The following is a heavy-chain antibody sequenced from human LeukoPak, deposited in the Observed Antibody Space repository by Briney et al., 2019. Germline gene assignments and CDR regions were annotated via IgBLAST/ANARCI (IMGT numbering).Heavy chain of an antibody. CDR1: GDSFSSNSAA. CDR2: TYYRSKLYN. J-gene: IGHJ6*03. CDR3: ARGLWFGEFSDYYYYMDV. D-gene: IGHD3-10*01. V-gene: IGHV6-1*01. Sequence: SQTLSLTCAISGDSFSSNSAAWNWIRQSPSRGLEWLGRTYYRSKLYNDYAVSGKSLITINPDTSKNQFSLQLNSVTPEDTAVYYCARGLWFGEFSDYYYYMDVWGKGTTVTISS.